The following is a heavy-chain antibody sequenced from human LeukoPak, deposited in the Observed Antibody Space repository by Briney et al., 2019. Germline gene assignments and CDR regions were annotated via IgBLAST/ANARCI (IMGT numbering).Heavy chain of an antibody. CDR1: GYTFSSYG. CDR3: AKDQDYYFDY. V-gene: IGHV3-30*18. J-gene: IGHJ4*02. CDR2: ISYDGSNK. Sequence: PGRSLRLSCAASGYTFSSYGMHWVRQAPGKGLEWVAVISYDGSNKYYADSVKGRFTISRDNSENTLYLQMNSLRAEDTAVYYCAKDQDYYFDYWGQGTLVTVSS.